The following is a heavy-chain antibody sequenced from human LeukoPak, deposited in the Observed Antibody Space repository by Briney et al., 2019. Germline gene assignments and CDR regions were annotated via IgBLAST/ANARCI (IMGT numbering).Heavy chain of an antibody. Sequence: ASVKVSCKASGYSFTDYNMHWVRQAPGQGLEWMGWINPNSGGTNYAQNFQGRVTMTRDTSISTAYMEVRGLTSDDMAVYYCARFFSSSWYMAFDYWGQGTLVTVSS. D-gene: IGHD6-13*01. CDR2: INPNSGGT. CDR1: GYSFTDYN. CDR3: ARFFSSSWYMAFDY. V-gene: IGHV1-2*02. J-gene: IGHJ4*02.